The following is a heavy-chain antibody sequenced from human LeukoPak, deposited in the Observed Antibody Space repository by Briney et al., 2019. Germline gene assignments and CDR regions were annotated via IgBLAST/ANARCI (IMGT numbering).Heavy chain of an antibody. V-gene: IGHV4-59*01. CDR2: VYSSGNT. CDR1: GGSITNYY. D-gene: IGHD1-26*01. CDR3: ARDLEIVGAPVDY. Sequence: SETLSLTCTVSGGSITNYYWSWIRQPPGKGLEWIGYVYSSGNTNYNPSLKTRVTISLDTSKNQFSLKLSSVTAADTAVYYCARDLEIVGAPVDYWGQGTLVTVSS. J-gene: IGHJ4*02.